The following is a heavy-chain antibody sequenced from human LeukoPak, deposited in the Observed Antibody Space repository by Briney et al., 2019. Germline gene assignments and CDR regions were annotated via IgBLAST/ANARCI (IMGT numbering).Heavy chain of an antibody. CDR1: GGSIRNYY. Sequence: SETLSLTCTVSGGSIRNYYWSWIRQPPGKGLEWIGYIYYSGSTNYNPSLKSRVTISVDTSKNQFSLKLSSVTAADTAVYYCARFGCSGGSCVLDYWGQGTLVTVSS. CDR3: ARFGCSGGSCVLDY. CDR2: IYYSGST. J-gene: IGHJ4*02. V-gene: IGHV4-59*01. D-gene: IGHD2-15*01.